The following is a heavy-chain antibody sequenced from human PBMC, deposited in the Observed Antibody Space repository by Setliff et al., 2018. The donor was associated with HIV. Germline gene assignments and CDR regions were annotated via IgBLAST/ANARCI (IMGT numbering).Heavy chain of an antibody. Sequence: PGGSLRLSCAASGFTFWKSEMIWFRQSRGKGLEWVAFIGSTGSPIHYADSVKGRFTISRDNANNSLFLQMHSLRGEDTAVYYCARDSKDYYGSGTYYGPSYYFGLDVWGQGTTVTVSS. CDR2: IGSTGSPI. D-gene: IGHD3-10*01. CDR3: ARDSKDYYGSGTYYGPSYYFGLDV. J-gene: IGHJ6*02. V-gene: IGHV3-48*03. CDR1: GFTFWKSE.